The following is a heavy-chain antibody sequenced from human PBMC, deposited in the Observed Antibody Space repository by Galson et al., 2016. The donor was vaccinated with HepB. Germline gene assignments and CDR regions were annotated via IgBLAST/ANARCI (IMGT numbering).Heavy chain of an antibody. CDR3: ANDRTPRGVDY. D-gene: IGHD3-10*01. CDR1: GMTVSDSY. J-gene: IGHJ4*02. CDR2: ISSASATF. Sequence: SLRLSCAASGMTVSDSYMSWIRQPPGRGLEWVAYISSASATFSYADSVGGRFTISRDNRRSLLFLEMNSLRAEDTALYYCANDRTPRGVDYWGQGTLVTVSS. V-gene: IGHV3-11*01.